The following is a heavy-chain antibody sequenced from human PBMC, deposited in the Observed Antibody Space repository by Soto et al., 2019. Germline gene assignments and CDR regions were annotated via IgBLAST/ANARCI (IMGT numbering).Heavy chain of an antibody. J-gene: IGHJ5*02. CDR2: ISYSGST. Sequence: PSETLSLTCAVYGWSFSGYYWSWIRQHPGKGLEWIGYISYSGSTYYNPSLESRVTISVDTSKNQFSLKLSSVTAADTAVYYCARGRRYYDYVWGSYRLNWFDPWGQGTLVTVSS. D-gene: IGHD3-16*02. CDR3: ARGRRYYDYVWGSYRLNWFDP. V-gene: IGHV4-31*11. CDR1: GWSFSGYY.